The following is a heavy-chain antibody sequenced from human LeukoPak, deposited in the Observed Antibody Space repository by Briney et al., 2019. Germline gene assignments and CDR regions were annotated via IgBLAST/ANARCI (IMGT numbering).Heavy chain of an antibody. CDR2: FYYSGST. D-gene: IGHD3-22*01. V-gene: IGHV4-39*07. J-gene: IGHJ2*01. CDR1: GGSISSSSYY. Sequence: SETLSLTCIVSGGSISSSSYYWAWIRQPPGKGLEWIGSFYYSGSTYYNPSLKSRVSISVDTSKNQFSLKLSSVTAADTAVYYCARVQGYYDSTGYFDLWGRGTLVTVSS. CDR3: ARVQGYYDSTGYFDL.